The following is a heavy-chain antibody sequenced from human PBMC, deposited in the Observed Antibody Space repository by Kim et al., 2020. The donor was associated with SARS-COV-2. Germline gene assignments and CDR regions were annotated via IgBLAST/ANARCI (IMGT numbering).Heavy chain of an antibody. D-gene: IGHD3-3*01. J-gene: IGHJ6*02. CDR3: ARDSTYYDFWSGYYTYYYYGMDV. V-gene: IGHV4-59*01. CDR2: IYYSGST. CDR1: GGSISSYY. Sequence: SETLSLTCTVSGGSISSYYWSWIRQPPGKGLEWIGYIYYSGSTNYNPSLKSRVTISVDTSKNQFSLKLSSVTAADTAVYYCARDSTYYDFWSGYYTYYYYGMDVWGQGTTVTVSS.